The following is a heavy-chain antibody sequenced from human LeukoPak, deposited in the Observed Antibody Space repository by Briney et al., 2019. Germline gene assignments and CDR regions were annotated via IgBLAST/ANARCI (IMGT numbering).Heavy chain of an antibody. CDR1: GFTFSSYE. V-gene: IGHV3-48*03. Sequence: GSLRLSCAASGFTFSSYEMNWVRQAPGKGLEWVSYISSSGSTIYYADSVKGRFTISRDNAKNSLYLQMNSLRAEDTAVYYCARVPLLRAGWFDPWGQGALVTVSS. J-gene: IGHJ5*02. D-gene: IGHD2-2*01. CDR3: ARVPLLRAGWFDP. CDR2: ISSSGSTI.